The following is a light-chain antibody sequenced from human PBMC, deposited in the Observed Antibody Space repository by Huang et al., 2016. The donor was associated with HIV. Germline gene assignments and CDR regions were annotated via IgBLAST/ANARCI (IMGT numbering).Light chain of an antibody. J-gene: IGKJ2*01. Sequence: DIQMTQSPSSLSASVGDTVIITCRASQNISKYLNWYQQVPGRAPKLLIYGTSNLQRGGSLMRFSGRASGTDFTLTITSLQPEDAATYFCQQSYGIPRTFGLGT. CDR1: QNISKY. CDR2: GTS. CDR3: QQSYGIPRT. V-gene: IGKV1-39*01.